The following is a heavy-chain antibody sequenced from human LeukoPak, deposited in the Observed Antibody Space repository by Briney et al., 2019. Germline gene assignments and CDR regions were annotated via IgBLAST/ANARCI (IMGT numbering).Heavy chain of an antibody. CDR3: ARDSIGISAVGTN. J-gene: IGHJ4*02. CDR1: GGSISSSSYY. Sequence: PSETLSLTCTVSGGSISSSSYYWGWIRQPPGKGLEWIGSIYYSGSTYYNPSLKSRVTISVDTSKNQFSLKLSSVTAADTAVYYCARDSIGISAVGTNWGQGTLVTVSS. CDR2: IYYSGST. V-gene: IGHV4-39*07. D-gene: IGHD6-13*01.